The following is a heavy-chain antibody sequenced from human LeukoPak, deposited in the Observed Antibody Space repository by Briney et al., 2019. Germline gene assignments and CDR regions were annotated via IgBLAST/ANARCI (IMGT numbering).Heavy chain of an antibody. Sequence: KPSETLSLTCGVYGGSFPGYYYSWIRQPPGKGLEWVGEIRPSGNFAYNPSLESRVTISVDTSKHQFSLRLASVTAADTGFYYCARGIDRSKASDHWGQGTLISVSS. CDR1: GGSFPGYY. V-gene: IGHV4-34*01. CDR3: ARGIDRSKASDH. J-gene: IGHJ4*02. D-gene: IGHD1-26*01. CDR2: IRPSGNF.